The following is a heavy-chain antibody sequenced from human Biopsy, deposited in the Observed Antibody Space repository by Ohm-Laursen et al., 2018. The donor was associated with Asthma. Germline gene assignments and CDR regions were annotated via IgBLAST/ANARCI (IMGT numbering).Heavy chain of an antibody. D-gene: IGHD2-2*01. Sequence: SSVKVSCKSLGGTFNTYVIGWVRQAPGQELEWMGGINAVFGTTTYPQKFQDRVTITADDSTSTVYMELSSLRSEDTAVYYCARKAGSCISRTCYSLDFWGQGTLVTVSS. J-gene: IGHJ4*02. CDR1: GGTFNTYV. CDR3: ARKAGSCISRTCYSLDF. CDR2: INAVFGTT. V-gene: IGHV1-69*01.